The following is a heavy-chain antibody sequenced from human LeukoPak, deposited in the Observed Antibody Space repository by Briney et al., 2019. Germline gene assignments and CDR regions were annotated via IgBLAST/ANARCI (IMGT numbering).Heavy chain of an antibody. CDR2: IYYSGST. J-gene: IGHJ4*02. V-gene: IGHV4-31*03. CDR3: ARRGHIVANYYFDY. Sequence: SQTLSLTCTVSGGSISSDGYYWSWIRQPPGKGLEWIGYIYYSGSTYYNPSLKSRVTISVDTSKNQFSLKLSSVTAADTAVYYCARRGHIVANYYFDYWGQGTLVTVSS. CDR1: GGSISSDGYY. D-gene: IGHD5-12*01.